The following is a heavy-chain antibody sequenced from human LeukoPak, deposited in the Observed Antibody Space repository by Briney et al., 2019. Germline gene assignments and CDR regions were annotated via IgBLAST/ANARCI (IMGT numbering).Heavy chain of an antibody. CDR3: ARSHDYGDLPYYYMDV. CDR2: ISAYNGNT. J-gene: IGHJ6*03. CDR1: GYTFTSYG. D-gene: IGHD4-17*01. V-gene: IGHV1-18*01. Sequence: ASVKVSCKASGYTFTSYGISWVRQAPGQGLEWMGWISAYNGNTNYAQKLQGRVTMTTDTSTSTAYMELRSLRSDDTAVYYCARSHDYGDLPYYYMDVWGKGTTVTVSS.